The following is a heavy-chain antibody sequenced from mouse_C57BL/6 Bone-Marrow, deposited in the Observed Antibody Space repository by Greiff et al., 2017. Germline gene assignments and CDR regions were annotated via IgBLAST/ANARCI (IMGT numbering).Heavy chain of an antibody. J-gene: IGHJ1*03. CDR3: ARRGNGSRGWHFDV. CDR2: INPSNGGT. CDR1: GYTFTSYW. Sequence: QVQLQQPGTELVKPGASFKLSCKASGYTFTSYWMHWVKQRPGQGLEWIGNINPSNGGTNYNEKFKSKATLTVDKSSSTAYMQLSSLTSEDSVVYYCARRGNGSRGWHFDVWGTGTTVTVSS. V-gene: IGHV1-53*01. D-gene: IGHD1-1*01.